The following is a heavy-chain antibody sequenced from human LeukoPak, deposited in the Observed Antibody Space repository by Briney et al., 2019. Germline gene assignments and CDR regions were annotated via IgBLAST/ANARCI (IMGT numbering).Heavy chain of an antibody. Sequence: GGSLRLSCAASGFTFNTYNMNWVRQAPGKGLEWVSFISSSSNTIYYADSVKGRFTISRDNAKNSLYLQMNSLRAEDAAVYYCARELDMDVWGKGTTVTVSS. CDR3: ARELDMDV. D-gene: IGHD1-1*01. J-gene: IGHJ6*03. CDR1: GFTFNTYN. CDR2: ISSSSNTI. V-gene: IGHV3-48*01.